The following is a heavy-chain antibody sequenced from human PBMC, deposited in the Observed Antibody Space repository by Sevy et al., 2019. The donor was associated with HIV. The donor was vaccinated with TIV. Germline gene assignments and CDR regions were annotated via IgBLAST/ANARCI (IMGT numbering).Heavy chain of an antibody. J-gene: IGHJ4*02. V-gene: IGHV3-7*01. Sequence: GGSLRLSCAASGFSLNSYWMSWVRQAPGKGLEWVANIKQDGSVKYYVHSVKGRFTISRDNARNLLYLQMNSLRAEGTALYYCVRAIAADGSFWGQGTLVTVSS. D-gene: IGHD6-13*01. CDR1: GFSLNSYW. CDR2: IKQDGSVK. CDR3: VRAIAADGSF.